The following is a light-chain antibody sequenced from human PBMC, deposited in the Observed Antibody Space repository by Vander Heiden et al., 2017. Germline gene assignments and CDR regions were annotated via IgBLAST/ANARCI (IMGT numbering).Light chain of an antibody. Sequence: DIQMTPSPSSLSASVGDRVTITCRASQSISSYLNWYQQKPGKAPKLLIYAASSLQSGVPSRFSGSGSGTDFTLTISRLQPEDFATYYCQQSDSTPHTFGQGTKVEIK. J-gene: IGKJ1*01. CDR1: QSISSY. CDR3: QQSDSTPHT. V-gene: IGKV1-39*01. CDR2: AAS.